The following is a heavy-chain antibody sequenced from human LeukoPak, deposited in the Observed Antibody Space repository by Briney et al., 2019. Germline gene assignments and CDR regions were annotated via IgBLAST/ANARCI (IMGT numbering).Heavy chain of an antibody. J-gene: IGHJ4*02. CDR1: AYSFTSYW. D-gene: IGHD6-19*01. CDR3: ARSGSSGWPYFDY. Sequence: GESRKICCNGSAYSFTSYWNGWVRQMPGKGLELMWIIYPDDSDTRYSPSFQVQVPISADKSISTAYLQWSSLNASDTDMYSCARSGSSGWPYFDYWGQGTLVTVSS. V-gene: IGHV5-51*01. CDR2: IYPDDSDT.